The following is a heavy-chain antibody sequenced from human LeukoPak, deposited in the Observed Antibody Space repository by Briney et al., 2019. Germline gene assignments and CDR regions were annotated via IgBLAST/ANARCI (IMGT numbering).Heavy chain of an antibody. J-gene: IGHJ4*02. CDR2: ISPYNGKA. CDR1: GYTFTSYG. CDR3: PSDSPDQLVAAGSVGYY. Sequence: ASVKVSCKASGYTFTSYGISWVRQAPGQGLEWMGWISPYNGKANYAQKLQGRVTMTTDTSTSTAYMELRSLRSEDSAVYYCPSDSPDQLVAAGSVGYYWGQGTLVTVSS. V-gene: IGHV1-18*01. D-gene: IGHD6-13*01.